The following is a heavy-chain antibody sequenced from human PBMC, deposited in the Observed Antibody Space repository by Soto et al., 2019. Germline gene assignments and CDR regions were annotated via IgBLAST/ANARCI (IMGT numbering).Heavy chain of an antibody. Sequence: EVQLVESGGGLVQPGGSLRLSCAASGFTVSSNYMSWVRQAPGKGLEWVSVIYSGGSTYYADSVKGRFTISRHNSKNTLYLTMNSLRAEDTAVYYCARGVFSSSWTYYYGMDVWGQGTTVTVSS. V-gene: IGHV3-53*04. CDR3: ARGVFSSSWTYYYGMDV. CDR2: IYSGGST. J-gene: IGHJ6*02. D-gene: IGHD6-13*01. CDR1: GFTVSSNY.